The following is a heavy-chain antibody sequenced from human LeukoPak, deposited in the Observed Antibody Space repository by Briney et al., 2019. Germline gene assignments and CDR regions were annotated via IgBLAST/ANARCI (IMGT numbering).Heavy chain of an antibody. CDR3: ASWGYSGYPGFDY. J-gene: IGHJ4*02. CDR2: IYTSGST. CDR1: GGSISSYY. Sequence: SETLSLTCTVSGGSISSYYWSWIRQPPGKGLEWIGYIYTSGSTNYNPSLKSRVTISVDTSKNQFPLKLSSVTAADTAVYYCASWGYSGYPGFDYWGQGTLVTVSS. V-gene: IGHV4-4*09. D-gene: IGHD5-12*01.